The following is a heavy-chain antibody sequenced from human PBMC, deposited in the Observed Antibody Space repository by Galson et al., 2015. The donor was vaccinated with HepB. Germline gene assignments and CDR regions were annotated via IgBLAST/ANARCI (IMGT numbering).Heavy chain of an antibody. Sequence: CAISGDSVSGNSAAWNWIRQSPSRGLEWLGRTYYRSKWYNDFAVSVKSRITINPDTSKNQFSLQLNSVTPEDTAVYYCARVHDPPQVVVPAANHLRGWFDPWGQGTLVTVSS. J-gene: IGHJ5*02. V-gene: IGHV6-1*01. CDR1: GDSVSGNSAA. CDR2: TYYRSKWYN. CDR3: ARVHDPPQVVVPAANHLRGWFDP. D-gene: IGHD2-2*01.